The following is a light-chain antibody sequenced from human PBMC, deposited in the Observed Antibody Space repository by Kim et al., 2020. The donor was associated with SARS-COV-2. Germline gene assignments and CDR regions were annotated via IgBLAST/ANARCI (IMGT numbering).Light chain of an antibody. J-gene: IGKJ2*01. CDR1: QSVSSN. CDR3: QQYNNWPYT. Sequence: SVSPGERATLSCRASQSVSSNLAWYQQRPGQAPRLLIYGTSTRATGIPARFSGSGSATEFTLTISRLQSEDLAVYYCQQYNNWPYTFGQGTKLEI. CDR2: GTS. V-gene: IGKV3-15*01.